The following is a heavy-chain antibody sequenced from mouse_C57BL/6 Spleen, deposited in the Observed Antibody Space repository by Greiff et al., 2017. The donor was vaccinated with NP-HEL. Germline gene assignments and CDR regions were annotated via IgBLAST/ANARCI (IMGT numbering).Heavy chain of an antibody. J-gene: IGHJ2*01. D-gene: IGHD1-1*01. CDR1: GFTFSDYY. CDR3: ARWDYYGRGFDY. V-gene: IGHV5-12*01. Sequence: EVQVVESGGGLVQPGGSLKLSCAASGFTFSDYYMYWVRQTPEKRLEWVAYISNGGGSTYYPDSVKGRFTISRDNAKNTLYLQMSRLKSEDTAMYYCARWDYYGRGFDYWGQGTTLTVSS. CDR2: ISNGGGST.